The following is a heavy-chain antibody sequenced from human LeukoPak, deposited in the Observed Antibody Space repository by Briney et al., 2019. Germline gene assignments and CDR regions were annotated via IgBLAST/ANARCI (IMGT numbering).Heavy chain of an antibody. Sequence: GGSLRLSCAASGFTFSSYAMSWVRQAPGKGLECVSTMTGSGSITRYADSVKGRFIISRDNSKNTLYLQMNSLRPEDTAVYFCAKDLNTYRYDSRDLQHWGQGILVTVSS. V-gene: IGHV3-23*01. CDR1: GFTFSSYA. CDR3: AKDLNTYRYDSRDLQH. CDR2: MTGSGSIT. J-gene: IGHJ1*01. D-gene: IGHD3-22*01.